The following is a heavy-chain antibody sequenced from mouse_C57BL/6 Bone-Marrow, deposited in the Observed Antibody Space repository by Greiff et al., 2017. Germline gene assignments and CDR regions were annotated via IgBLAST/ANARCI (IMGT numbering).Heavy chain of an antibody. CDR3: ARWSTTVVEDV. CDR2: IDPSDSYT. Sequence: QVQLQQPGAELVMPGASVKLSCKASGYTFTSYWMHWVKQRPGQGLEWIGEIDPSDSYTNYNQKFKGKSTLTVDKSSSTAYRQLSSLTSEDSAVEYCARWSTTVVEDVWGTGTTVTIST. D-gene: IGHD1-1*01. CDR1: GYTFTSYW. J-gene: IGHJ1*03. V-gene: IGHV1-69*01.